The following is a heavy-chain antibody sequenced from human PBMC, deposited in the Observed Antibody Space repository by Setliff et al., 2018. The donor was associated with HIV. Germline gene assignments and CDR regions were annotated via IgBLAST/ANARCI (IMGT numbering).Heavy chain of an antibody. J-gene: IGHJ2*01. V-gene: IGHV4-4*07. CDR3: ARDWVTRSNYYGSGSPWYFDF. Sequence: SETLSLTCTVSGGSITNHYWNWIRQPAGKGLEWIGRVYASAYSNYNPSLKSRVTMSVDTSQNQFSLKLRSVNAADTAVYYCARDWVTRSNYYGSGSPWYFDFWGRGILVTVSS. CDR2: VYASAYS. CDR1: GGSITNHY. D-gene: IGHD3-10*01.